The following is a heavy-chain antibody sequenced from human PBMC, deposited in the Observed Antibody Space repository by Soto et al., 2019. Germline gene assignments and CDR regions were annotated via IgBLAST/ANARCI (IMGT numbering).Heavy chain of an antibody. CDR2: IWYDGSNK. J-gene: IGHJ6*02. D-gene: IGHD5-18*01. V-gene: IGHV3-33*01. CDR1: GFTFSSYG. CDR3: AREDGYSYGTHYYYGMDV. Sequence: EGSLRLSCAASGFTFSSYGMHWVRQAPGKGLEWVAVIWYDGSNKYYADSVKGRFTISRDNSKNTLYLQMNSLRAEDTAVYYCAREDGYSYGTHYYYGMDVWGQGTTVTVSS.